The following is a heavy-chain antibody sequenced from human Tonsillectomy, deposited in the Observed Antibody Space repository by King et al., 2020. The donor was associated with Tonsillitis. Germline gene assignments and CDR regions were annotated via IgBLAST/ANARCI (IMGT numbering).Heavy chain of an antibody. CDR3: ARGAYDTLSYGMDV. CDR1: GFSFSSYF. D-gene: IGHD3-9*01. Sequence: VQLVESGGGVVQPGGSLRLTCEASGFSFSSYFMHWVRQAPGKGLEWLTFIWFDGRSKYYADSVKGRFTVSRDNSRNTHSLEMNSLRPEDTAVYYCARGAYDTLSYGMDVWGHGTTVTVSS. J-gene: IGHJ6*02. V-gene: IGHV3-30*02. CDR2: IWFDGRSK.